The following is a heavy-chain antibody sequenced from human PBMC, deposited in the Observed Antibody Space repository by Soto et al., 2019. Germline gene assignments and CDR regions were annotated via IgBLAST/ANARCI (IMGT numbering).Heavy chain of an antibody. CDR2: ISGSGGST. Sequence: PGGSLRLSCAASGFTFSSYAMSWVRQAPGKGLEWVSAISGSGGSTYYADSVKGRFTISRDNSKNTLYLQMNSLRAEDTAVYYCAKDSSITMVRGVITYYYYGMDVWGQGTTVTVSS. CDR1: GFTFSSYA. J-gene: IGHJ6*02. D-gene: IGHD3-10*01. CDR3: AKDSSITMVRGVITYYYYGMDV. V-gene: IGHV3-23*01.